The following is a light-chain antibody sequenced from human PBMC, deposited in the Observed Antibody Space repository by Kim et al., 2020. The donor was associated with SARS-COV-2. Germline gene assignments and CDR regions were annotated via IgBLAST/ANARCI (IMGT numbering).Light chain of an antibody. CDR2: YDS. J-gene: IGLJ3*02. Sequence: SYELTQPPSVSVAPGKTARITCGGNNIGSKSVHWYQQKPGQAPVLVIYYDSDRPSGIPERFSVSNSGNTATLTISRVEAGDEADYHCQVWDSSSDHWVF. CDR1: NIGSKS. CDR3: QVWDSSSDHWV. V-gene: IGLV3-21*04.